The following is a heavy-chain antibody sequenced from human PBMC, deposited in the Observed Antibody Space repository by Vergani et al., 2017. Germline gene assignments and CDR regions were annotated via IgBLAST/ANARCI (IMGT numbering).Heavy chain of an antibody. CDR1: GFTFSSYS. Sequence: EVQLVESGGGLVQPGGSLRLSCAASGFTFSSYSMNWVRQAPGKGLEWVSSISSSSSYIYYADSVKGRFTISRDNAKNSLYLQMNSLRAEDTAVYYCARHPDIVVVPAAPGHAGAFDIWGQGTMVTVSS. CDR3: ARHPDIVVVPAAPGHAGAFDI. J-gene: IGHJ3*02. CDR2: ISSSSSYI. V-gene: IGHV3-21*01. D-gene: IGHD2-2*01.